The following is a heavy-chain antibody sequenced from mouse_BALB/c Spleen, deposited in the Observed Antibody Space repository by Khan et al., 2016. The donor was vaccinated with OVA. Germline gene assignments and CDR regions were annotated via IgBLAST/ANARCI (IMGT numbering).Heavy chain of an antibody. CDR3: ARLAYYYDSEGFAY. Sequence: EVQGVESGGDVVKPGGSLKLSCAASGFTFSTYGMSWVRQTPDKRLEWVATVSTGGHYTYYPATVKGRFTISRDNAKNHLYLQMSSLKSEDTAIFYCARLAYYYDSEGFAYWGQGTLVTVSA. D-gene: IGHD1-1*01. CDR2: VSTGGHYT. CDR1: GFTFSTYG. V-gene: IGHV5-6*01. J-gene: IGHJ3*01.